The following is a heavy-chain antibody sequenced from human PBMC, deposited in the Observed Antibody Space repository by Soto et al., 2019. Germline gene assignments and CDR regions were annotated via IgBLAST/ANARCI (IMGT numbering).Heavy chain of an antibody. J-gene: IGHJ4*02. V-gene: IGHV3-30*02. CDR3: AKDMIYDSSGCPDY. CDR2: IWFDGRTK. Sequence: GSLRLSCSGSGFTFSNYGMHWLRQAPGKGLEWLAVIWFDGRTKYYADSVKGRFTISRDNSKNTLYLQMNSLRAEDTALYYCAKDMIYDSSGCPDYWGQGTLVTVSS. CDR1: GFTFSNYG. D-gene: IGHD3-22*01.